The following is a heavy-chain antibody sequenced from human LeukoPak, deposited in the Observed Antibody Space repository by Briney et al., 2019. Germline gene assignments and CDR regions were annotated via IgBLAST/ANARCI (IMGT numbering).Heavy chain of an antibody. Sequence: SETLSLTCTISDGSISSYYRNWIRQPAGKGLEWIGRIYSIGSTNYNPSLKSRVTMSVDTSKNQFSLKLSSVTAADTAVYYCARDANGYNFYDYWGQGTLVTVSS. CDR2: IYSIGST. CDR3: ARDANGYNFYDY. CDR1: DGSISSYY. D-gene: IGHD5-24*01. V-gene: IGHV4-4*07. J-gene: IGHJ4*02.